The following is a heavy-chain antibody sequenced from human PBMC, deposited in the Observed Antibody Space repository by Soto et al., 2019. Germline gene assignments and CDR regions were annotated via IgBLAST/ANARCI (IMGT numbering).Heavy chain of an antibody. CDR1: GFTFSSYA. J-gene: IGHJ4*02. CDR2: ISYDGSNK. D-gene: IGHD6-19*01. V-gene: IGHV3-30-3*01. Sequence: LRLSCAASGFTFSSYAMHWVRQAPGKGLEWVAVISYDGSNKYYADSVKGRFTISRDNSKNTLYLQMNSLRAEDTAVYYCARAATGGWYNYWGQGTLVTVSS. CDR3: ARAATGGWYNY.